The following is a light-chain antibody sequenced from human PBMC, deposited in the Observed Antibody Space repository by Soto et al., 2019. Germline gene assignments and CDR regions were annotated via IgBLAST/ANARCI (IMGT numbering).Light chain of an antibody. J-gene: IGKJ1*01. V-gene: IGKV1-5*03. CDR3: QQYNSYRWT. CDR1: QSISDR. Sequence: DFLMTQSPSTLSASVGDRVTITCRASQSISDRLAWYQQKPGNAPKLLIYKASSLQSGVPSRFSGSGSGTEFTLTIISLPPDDFAMYYCQQYNSYRWTFGKGTKLELK. CDR2: KAS.